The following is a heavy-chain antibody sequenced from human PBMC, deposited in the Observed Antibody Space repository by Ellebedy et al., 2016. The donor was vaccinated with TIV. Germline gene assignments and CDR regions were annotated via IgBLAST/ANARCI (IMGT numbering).Heavy chain of an antibody. Sequence: GESLKISCAASGFTFSSYWMSWVRQAPGKGLEWVANIKQDGSEKYYVDFLQGRFTISRDNAMNSLYLQMNSLRAEDTAVYYCARPLYSSDWYDSGYWGQGTLVTVSS. J-gene: IGHJ4*02. D-gene: IGHD6-19*01. CDR3: ARPLYSSDWYDSGY. CDR2: IKQDGSEK. CDR1: GFTFSSYW. V-gene: IGHV3-7*03.